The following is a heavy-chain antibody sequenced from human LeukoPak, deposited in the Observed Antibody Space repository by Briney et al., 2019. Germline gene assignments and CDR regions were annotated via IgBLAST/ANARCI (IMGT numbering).Heavy chain of an antibody. D-gene: IGHD3-10*01. CDR3: ASEKPASGFDY. CDR2: INPSGGST. Sequence: ASVKVSCKASGYTFTGYYMHWVRQAPGQGLEWMGIINPSGGSTSYAQKFQGRVTMTRDTSTSTVYMELSSLRSEDTAAYYCASEKPASGFDYWGQGTLVTVSS. V-gene: IGHV1-46*01. J-gene: IGHJ4*02. CDR1: GYTFTGYY.